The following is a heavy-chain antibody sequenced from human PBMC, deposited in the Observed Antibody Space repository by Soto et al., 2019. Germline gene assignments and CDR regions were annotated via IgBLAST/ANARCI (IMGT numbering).Heavy chain of an antibody. V-gene: IGHV4-39*01. CDR2: IYYSGST. Sequence: QLQLQESGPGLVKPSETLSLTCTVSGGSISSSSYYWGWIRQPPGKGLEWIGRIYYSGSTYYNPSLQSRVTISADTSKNQFSLKPSSVTAADTAVYYCASQDSYYYYGMDVWGQGTTVTVSS. CDR1: GGSISSSSYY. CDR3: ASQDSYYYYGMDV. J-gene: IGHJ6*02.